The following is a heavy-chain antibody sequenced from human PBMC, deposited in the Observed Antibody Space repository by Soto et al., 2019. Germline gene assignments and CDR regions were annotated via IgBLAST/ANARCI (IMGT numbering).Heavy chain of an antibody. Sequence: QITLKESGPTLVKPTQTLTLTCTFSGFSLSTSGVGVGWIRQPPGKALEWLALIYWDDDERYSPSLDSRLTXTXXTSKNQVVLTMTNMDSVDTATYYCARSTTMKSSDYWGQGTLVTVDS. CDR1: GFSLSTSGVG. V-gene: IGHV2-5*02. D-gene: IGHD4-4*01. CDR3: ARSTTMKSSDY. J-gene: IGHJ4*02. CDR2: IYWDDDE.